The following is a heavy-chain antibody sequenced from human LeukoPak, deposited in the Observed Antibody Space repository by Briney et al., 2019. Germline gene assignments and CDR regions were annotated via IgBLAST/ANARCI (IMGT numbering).Heavy chain of an antibody. V-gene: IGHV4-59*08. CDR2: IHYSGST. CDR1: DGSINNYY. J-gene: IGHJ5*02. Sequence: SETLSLTCTVSDGSINNYYWTWIRQPPGKGLEWIGCIHYSGSTNYNPSLKSRVTISIGTSKKDFSLKLTSVTAADTAMYYCARRVSCSSTSCYTFNWFDPWGQGTLVTVSS. D-gene: IGHD2-2*02. CDR3: ARRVSCSSTSCYTFNWFDP.